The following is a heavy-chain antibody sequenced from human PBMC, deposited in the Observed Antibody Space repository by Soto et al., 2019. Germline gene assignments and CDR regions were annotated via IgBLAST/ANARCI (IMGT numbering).Heavy chain of an antibody. Sequence: EVQLLESGGGLVQPGGSLRLSCAASGFTFSSYAMSWVRQAPGKGLEWVSAISGSGGSTYYADSVKGRFTISRDNSKNTLYLQMNSLRAEDTAVYYCAVDLGYYYGIDVWGQGTTVTVSS. J-gene: IGHJ6*02. D-gene: IGHD1-26*01. CDR2: ISGSGGST. CDR3: AVDLGYYYGIDV. V-gene: IGHV3-23*01. CDR1: GFTFSSYA.